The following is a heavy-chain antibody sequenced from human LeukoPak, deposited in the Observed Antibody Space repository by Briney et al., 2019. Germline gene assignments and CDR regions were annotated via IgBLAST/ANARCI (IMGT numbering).Heavy chain of an antibody. CDR2: INPSGGST. J-gene: IGHJ3*02. V-gene: IGHV1-46*01. Sequence: ASVKVSCKASGYTFTSQYVHWVRQAPGRGLEWMGIINPSGGSTRYAQKFQGRVTMTRDTSTSTVYMELKRLRSEDTAVYYCASWYGENDALDIWGQGTMVTVSS. CDR1: GYTFTSQY. CDR3: ASWYGENDALDI. D-gene: IGHD3-10*01.